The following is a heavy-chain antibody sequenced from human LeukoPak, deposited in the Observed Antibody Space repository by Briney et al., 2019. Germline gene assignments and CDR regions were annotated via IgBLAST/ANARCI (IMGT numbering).Heavy chain of an antibody. CDR3: AKGPRGILTGYFDY. V-gene: IGHV3-9*03. Sequence: PGGSLRLSCAASGFTFDDYAMHWVRQAPGKGLEWVSGISWNSGSIGYADSVKGRFTISRDNAKNSLYLQMNSLRAEDIALYYCAKGPRGILTGYFDYWGQGTLVTVSS. D-gene: IGHD3-9*01. J-gene: IGHJ4*02. CDR2: ISWNSGSI. CDR1: GFTFDDYA.